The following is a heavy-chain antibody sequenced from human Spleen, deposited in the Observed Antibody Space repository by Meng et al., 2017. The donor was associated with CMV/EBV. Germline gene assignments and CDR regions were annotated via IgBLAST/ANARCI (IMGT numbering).Heavy chain of an antibody. V-gene: IGHV4-59*01. CDR3: ARLTSGSASSDY. CDR1: GGSISSYY. J-gene: IGHJ4*02. CDR2: IYYSGST. Sequence: SETLSLTCTVSGGSISSYYWSWIRQPPGKGLEWIGYIYYSGSTNYNPSLKSRVTISVDTSKNQFSLKLSSVTAADTAVYYCARLTSGSASSDYWGQGTLVTVSS. D-gene: IGHD6-25*01.